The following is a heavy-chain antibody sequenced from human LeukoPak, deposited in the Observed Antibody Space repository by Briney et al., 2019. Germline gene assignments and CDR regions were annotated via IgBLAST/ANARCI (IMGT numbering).Heavy chain of an antibody. V-gene: IGHV4-59*01. CDR3: ATGSSGWYSNLAS. CDR1: GGSISSYY. Sequence: SETLSLTCTVSGGSISSYYWNWIRRPPGKGLEWIGHIYNSGSTNYNPSLKSRVTISVDTSKNQFSLKLSSVTAADTAVYYCATGSSGWYSNLASWGQGTLVTVSA. CDR2: IYNSGST. D-gene: IGHD6-19*01. J-gene: IGHJ5*01.